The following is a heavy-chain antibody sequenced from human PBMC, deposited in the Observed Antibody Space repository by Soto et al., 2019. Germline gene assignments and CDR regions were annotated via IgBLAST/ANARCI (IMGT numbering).Heavy chain of an antibody. Sequence: QVQLVQSGAEVRKPGASVKVSCKASGYTFNRHYIQWVRQAPGQGLDWMGMIYPSGGDTNYAKNFQGRVTLTSATSTSTVYMELSSLSSEDTAVYYCAKRRGVGLTRSSFDYWGPGTLVIGSS. J-gene: IGHJ4*02. CDR1: GYTFNRHY. CDR3: AKRRGVGLTRSSFDY. D-gene: IGHD1-26*01. V-gene: IGHV1-46*02. CDR2: IYPSGGDT.